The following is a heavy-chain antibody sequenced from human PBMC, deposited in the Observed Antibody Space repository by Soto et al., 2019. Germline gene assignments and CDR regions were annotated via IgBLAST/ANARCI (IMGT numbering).Heavy chain of an antibody. CDR3: AREFISGSYGW. Sequence: QVQLVESGGGVVQPGRSLRLSCAASGFTFSSYGMHWVRQAPGKGLEWVAVIWDDGSNKYYADSVKGRFTISRDNSKNTLYLQMNSLRAEDTAVYYCAREFISGSYGWWGQGTLVTVSS. V-gene: IGHV3-33*01. CDR1: GFTFSSYG. CDR2: IWDDGSNK. D-gene: IGHD1-26*01. J-gene: IGHJ4*02.